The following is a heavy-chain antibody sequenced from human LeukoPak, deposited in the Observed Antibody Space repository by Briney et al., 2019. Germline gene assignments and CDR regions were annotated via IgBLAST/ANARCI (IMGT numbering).Heavy chain of an antibody. J-gene: IGHJ4*02. CDR2: ISSSSYI. CDR3: ANFYYGSGTDPSSVTY. V-gene: IGHV3-21*01. Sequence: PGGSLRLSCAASGFTFSSYSMDWVRQAPGKGLEWVSSISSSSYIYYADSVKGRFTISRDNAKNSLYLQMNSLRSEDTAVYYCANFYYGSGTDPSSVTYWGQGTLVTVSS. CDR1: GFTFSSYS. D-gene: IGHD3-10*01.